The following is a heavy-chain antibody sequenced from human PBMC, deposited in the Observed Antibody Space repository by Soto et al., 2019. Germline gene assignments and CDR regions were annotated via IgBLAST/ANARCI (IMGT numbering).Heavy chain of an antibody. J-gene: IGHJ4*02. CDR2: VNPIVSMS. CDR1: GATFSFYT. D-gene: IGHD3-10*01. Sequence: QVQLVQSGAEVKKPGSSVKVSCKASGATFSFYTIHWVRQAPGLGLEWMGRVNPIVSMSNYAQKFQGRVTITAAKSTHTAYMQLSSLRSEDTAIYYCAASYGSGYRAFDYWGQGALVTFSS. V-gene: IGHV1-69*02. CDR3: AASYGSGYRAFDY.